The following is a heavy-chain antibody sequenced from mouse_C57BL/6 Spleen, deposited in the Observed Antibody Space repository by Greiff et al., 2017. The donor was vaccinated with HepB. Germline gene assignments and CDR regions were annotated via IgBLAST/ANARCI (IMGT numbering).Heavy chain of an antibody. CDR1: GYTFTDYN. V-gene: IGHV1-22*01. CDR2: INPNNGGT. J-gene: IGHJ2*01. Sequence: VQLKESGPELVKPGASVKMSCKASGYTFTDYNMHWVKQSHGKSLEWIGYINPNNGGTSYNQKFKGKATLTVNKSSSTAYMELRSLTSEDSAVYYCATIYYDTNFDYWGQGTTLTVSS. D-gene: IGHD2-4*01. CDR3: ATIYYDTNFDY.